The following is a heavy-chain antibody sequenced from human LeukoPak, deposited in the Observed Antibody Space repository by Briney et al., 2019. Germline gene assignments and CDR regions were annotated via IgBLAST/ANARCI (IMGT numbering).Heavy chain of an antibody. CDR3: AKNGLSITEGDMDV. D-gene: IGHD5-24*01. J-gene: IGHJ6*03. CDR2: ISGTGGTT. V-gene: IGHV3-23*01. CDR1: GFSFSSYA. Sequence: PGGSLRLSCAASGFSFSSYAMSWVRQAPGKGLEWVSAISGTGGTTYYADSVKGQFTISRDNSKNTLYLQMDSLRAVDTAVYYCAKNGLSITEGDMDVWGKGTTVIVSS.